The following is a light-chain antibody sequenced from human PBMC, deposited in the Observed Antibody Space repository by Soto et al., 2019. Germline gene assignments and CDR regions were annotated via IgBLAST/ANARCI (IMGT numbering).Light chain of an antibody. Sequence: EIVLTQSPATLSLSPGERATLSCMASQSVSSYLAWYQQKPGQAPRLLIYDASNRATGIPARFSGSGSGTDFTLTISSLQSEDFAVYSCQQYNDWPPLTFGGGTKVDIK. CDR2: DAS. CDR1: QSVSSY. J-gene: IGKJ4*01. V-gene: IGKV3-11*01. CDR3: QQYNDWPPLT.